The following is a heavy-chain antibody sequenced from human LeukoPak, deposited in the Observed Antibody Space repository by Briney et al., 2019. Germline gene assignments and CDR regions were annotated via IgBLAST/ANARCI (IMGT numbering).Heavy chain of an antibody. CDR3: TRGITMIAGYSQH. V-gene: IGHV3-49*04. CDR2: IRNKGDGEKT. J-gene: IGHJ1*01. D-gene: IGHD3-22*01. CDR1: GFTFDDYA. Sequence: GGSLRLSCTAFGFTFDDYALAWVRQAPGKGLEWVGFIRNKGDGEKTEHAASVKGRFSISRDDSKGIAYLQMNSLQTEDTAVYYCTRGITMIAGYSQHWGQGTLVTVSS.